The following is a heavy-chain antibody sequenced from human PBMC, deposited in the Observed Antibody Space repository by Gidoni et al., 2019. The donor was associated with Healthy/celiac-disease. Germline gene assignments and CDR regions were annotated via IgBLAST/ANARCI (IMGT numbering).Heavy chain of an antibody. CDR3: AGFRVRMLGFDL. CDR2: IYYSGST. J-gene: IGHJ2*01. CDR1: GGSISSYY. V-gene: IGHV4-59*08. D-gene: IGHD2-15*01. Sequence: QVQLQESGPGLVKPSETLSLTCTVPGGSISSYYWSWIRQPPGKGLEWIGYIYYSGSTNYNPSLKSRVTISVDTSKNQFSLKLSSVTAADTAVYYCAGFRVRMLGFDLWGRGTLVTVSS.